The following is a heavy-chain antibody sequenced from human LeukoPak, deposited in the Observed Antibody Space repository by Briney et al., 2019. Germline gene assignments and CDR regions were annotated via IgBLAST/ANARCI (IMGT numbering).Heavy chain of an antibody. CDR3: AREKALRVRGVIIRSDY. CDR2: ISSSGGTI. Sequence: GGSLRLSCAASGFTFSSYEMNWVRQAPGKGLEWVSYISSSGGTIYYADSVKGRFTISRDNAKNSLYLQMNSLRAEDTAVYYCAREKALRVRGVIIRSDYWGQGTLVTVSS. CDR1: GFTFSSYE. V-gene: IGHV3-48*03. D-gene: IGHD3-10*02. J-gene: IGHJ4*02.